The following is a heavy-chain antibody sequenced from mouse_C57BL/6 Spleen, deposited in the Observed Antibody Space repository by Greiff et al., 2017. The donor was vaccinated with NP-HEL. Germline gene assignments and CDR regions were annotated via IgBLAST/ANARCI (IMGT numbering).Heavy chain of an antibody. CDR3: ARLGELPSYEGVMDY. CDR2: IRNKANGYTT. Sequence: EVKLMESGGGLVQPGGSLSLSCAASGFTFTDYYMSWVRQPPGKALEWLGFIRNKANGYTTEYSASVKGRFTISRDNSQSILYLQMNALRAEDSATYYCARLGELPSYEGVMDYWGQGTSVTVSS. J-gene: IGHJ4*01. D-gene: IGHD2-12*01. CDR1: GFTFTDYY. V-gene: IGHV7-3*01.